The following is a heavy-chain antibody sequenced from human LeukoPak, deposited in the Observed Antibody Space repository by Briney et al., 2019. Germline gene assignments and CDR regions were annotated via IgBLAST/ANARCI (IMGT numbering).Heavy chain of an antibody. CDR1: GFTFSSYW. V-gene: IGHV3-74*01. D-gene: IGHD5-18*01. CDR3: ARDLSYGCDY. Sequence: GGSLRLSCAASGFTFSSYWMHWVRQAPGKGLVWVSRINGDGSSTSYADSVKGRFTISRDNAKNTLYLQMNSLRAEDTAVYYCARDLSYGCDYWGQGTLVTVSS. CDR2: INGDGSST. J-gene: IGHJ4*02.